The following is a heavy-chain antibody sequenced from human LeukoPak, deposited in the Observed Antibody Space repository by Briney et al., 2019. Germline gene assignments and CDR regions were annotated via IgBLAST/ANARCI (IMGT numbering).Heavy chain of an antibody. CDR3: TRENGAFSLFGY. V-gene: IGHV4-4*02. CDR2: IHLSGRT. Sequence: PSGTLSLTCGVSGGSITSTNWWTWVRQPPRQGLEWIGEIHLSGRTNYNPSLNSRVTLAVDTSKSHLSLTLTSVTAADTAVYYCTRENGAFSLFGYWGQGTLVTVPS. J-gene: IGHJ4*02. CDR1: GGSITSTNW. D-gene: IGHD2-8*01.